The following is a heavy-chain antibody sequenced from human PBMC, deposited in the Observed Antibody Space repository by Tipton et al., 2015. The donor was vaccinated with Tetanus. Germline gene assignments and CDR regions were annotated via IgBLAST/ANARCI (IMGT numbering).Heavy chain of an antibody. J-gene: IGHJ4*02. D-gene: IGHD2/OR15-2a*01. CDR2: IYIGGSI. CDR3: ATDEYSNGFFRN. V-gene: IGHV3-53*01. CDR1: GFSVSNNY. Sequence: SLRLSCAASGFSVSNNYMSWVRQAPGKGLEWVSVIYIGGSIYYTDSVKGRFTISRDNSKNTLFLQMNSLRVEDTAVYYCATDEYSNGFFRNWGQGTQVTVST.